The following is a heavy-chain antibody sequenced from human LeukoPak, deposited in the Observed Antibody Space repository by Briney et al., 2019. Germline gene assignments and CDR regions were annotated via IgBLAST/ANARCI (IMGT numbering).Heavy chain of an antibody. V-gene: IGHV4-39*01. Sequence: SETLSLTCTVSGGSISSSSYYWGWIRQPPGKGLEWIGSIYYSGSTYYNPSLKSRVTISVDTSKNQFSLKLSSVTAADTAVYYCARTIWFGELYFDYWGQGTLVTVSS. CDR2: IYYSGST. CDR3: ARTIWFGELYFDY. D-gene: IGHD3-10*01. J-gene: IGHJ4*02. CDR1: GGSISSSSYY.